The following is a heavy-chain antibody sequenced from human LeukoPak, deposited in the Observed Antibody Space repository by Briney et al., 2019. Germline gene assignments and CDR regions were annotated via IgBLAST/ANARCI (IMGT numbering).Heavy chain of an antibody. CDR2: INPNSGGT. CDR3: ARDESGWYSFDY. CDR1: GYTSTGYY. V-gene: IGHV1-2*02. Sequence: ASVKVSCKASGYTSTGYYMHWVRQAPGQGLEWMGWINPNSGGTNYAQKFQGRVTMTRDTSISTAYMELSRLRSDDTAVYYCARDESGWYSFDYWGQGTLVTVSS. J-gene: IGHJ4*02. D-gene: IGHD6-19*01.